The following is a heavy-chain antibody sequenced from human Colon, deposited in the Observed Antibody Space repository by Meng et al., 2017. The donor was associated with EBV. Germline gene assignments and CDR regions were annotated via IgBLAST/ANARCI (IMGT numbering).Heavy chain of an antibody. J-gene: IGHJ2*01. CDR2: IYYSGST. D-gene: IGHD7-27*01. CDR3: ASPLGILGIVDL. V-gene: IGHV4-39*01. Sequence: QPGPGLVNPSEPRSLTCPGPGGAISSICYYWGWIRQPPGKGLDWIGSIYYSGSTYYNPSLMSRVTISVDTSKNQFSLKLSSVTAADTAVYYCASPLGILGIVDLWGRGTLVTASS. CDR1: GGAISSICYY.